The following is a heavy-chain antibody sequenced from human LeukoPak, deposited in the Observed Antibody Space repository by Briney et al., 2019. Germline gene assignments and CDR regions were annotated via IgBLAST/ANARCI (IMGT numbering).Heavy chain of an antibody. CDR1: GFTFSSYS. CDR3: ARTSADYANDAFDI. D-gene: IGHD4-17*01. CDR2: ISSRSSYI. J-gene: IGHJ3*02. V-gene: IGHV3-21*01. Sequence: GGSLRLSCAASGFTFSSYSMNWVRQAPGKGLEWVSSISSRSSYIYYADSVKVRFTISRDNAKNSLYLQMNSLRAAETAVYYCARTSADYANDAFDIWGQGTMVPVSS.